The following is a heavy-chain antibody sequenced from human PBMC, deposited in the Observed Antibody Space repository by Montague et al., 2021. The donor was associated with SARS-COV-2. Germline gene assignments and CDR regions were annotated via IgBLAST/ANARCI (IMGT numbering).Heavy chain of an antibody. J-gene: IGHJ4*02. V-gene: IGHV3-30-3*01. D-gene: IGHD1-1*01. CDR3: AREVWKTYYFDY. CDR1: GFDFSSYA. Sequence: SLRLSCAASGFDFSSYAIHWVRRAPGKGLEWVADIADDGGIKHYGHSVKGRFTISRDNSRNTVYLQVNSLRPEDMALYQCAREVWKTYYFDYWGQGTLVTVSS. CDR2: IADDGGIK.